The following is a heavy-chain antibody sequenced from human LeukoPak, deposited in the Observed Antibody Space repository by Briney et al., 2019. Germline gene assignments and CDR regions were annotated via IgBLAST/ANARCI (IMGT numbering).Heavy chain of an antibody. CDR3: AREDSSGWSETAFDY. V-gene: IGHV1-46*01. Sequence: ASVKVSCKASGYTFTSYYMHWVRQAPGQGLEWMGIINPSGGSTSYAQKFHGRVTMTRDMSTSTVYMELSSLRSEDTAVYYCAREDSSGWSETAFDYWGQGTLVTVSS. CDR1: GYTFTSYY. CDR2: INPSGGST. D-gene: IGHD6-19*01. J-gene: IGHJ4*02.